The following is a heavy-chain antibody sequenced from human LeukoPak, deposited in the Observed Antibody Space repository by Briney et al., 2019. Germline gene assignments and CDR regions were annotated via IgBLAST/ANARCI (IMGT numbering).Heavy chain of an antibody. Sequence: PSETLSLTCAVYGGPFSGYYWSWIRQPPGKGLEWIGEINHSGSTNYNPSLKSRVTISVDPSKNQFSLKLSSVTAADTAVYYCARRTYYYDSSGFKYLGKYFQHWGQGTLVTVSS. J-gene: IGHJ1*01. V-gene: IGHV4-34*01. CDR1: GGPFSGYY. CDR3: ARRTYYYDSSGFKYLGKYFQH. CDR2: INHSGST. D-gene: IGHD3-22*01.